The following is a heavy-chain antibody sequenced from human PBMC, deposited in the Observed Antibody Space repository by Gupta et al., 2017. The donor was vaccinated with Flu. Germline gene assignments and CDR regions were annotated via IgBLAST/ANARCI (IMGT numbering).Heavy chain of an antibody. V-gene: IGHV4-31*02. J-gene: IGHJ4*02. Sequence: GLEWIGYIYYSGSTYYNPSLKSRVTISVDTSKNQFSLKLSSVTAADTAVYYCARTGITIFGVVINGFGFFDYWGQGTLVTVSS. CDR2: IYYSGST. D-gene: IGHD3-3*01. CDR3: ARTGITIFGVVINGFGFFDY.